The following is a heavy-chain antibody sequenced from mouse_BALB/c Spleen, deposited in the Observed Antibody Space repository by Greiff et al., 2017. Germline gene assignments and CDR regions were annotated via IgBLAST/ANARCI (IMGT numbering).Heavy chain of an antibody. CDR2: IDPETGGT. CDR1: GYTFTDYE. J-gene: IGHJ3*01. Sequence: QVQLQQSGAELVRPGASVTLSCKASGYTFTDYEMHWVKQTPVHGLEWIGAIDPETGGTAYNQKFKGKATLTADKSSSTAYMELRSLTSEDSAVYYCTRDYGIPRGAYWGQGTLVTVSA. V-gene: IGHV1-15*01. CDR3: TRDYGIPRGAY. D-gene: IGHD2-1*01.